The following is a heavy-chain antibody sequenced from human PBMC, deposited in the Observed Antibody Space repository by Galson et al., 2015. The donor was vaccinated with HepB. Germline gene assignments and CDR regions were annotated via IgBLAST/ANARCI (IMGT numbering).Heavy chain of an antibody. Sequence: SLRLSCAASGFTFSSYSMNWVRQAPGKGLEWVSSISSSSSHIYYADSVKGRFTISRDNAKNSLYLQMNSLRAEDTAVYYCARLGYYYDSSGGTAYAFDIWGQGTMVTVSS. J-gene: IGHJ3*02. D-gene: IGHD3-22*01. V-gene: IGHV3-21*01. CDR1: GFTFSSYS. CDR3: ARLGYYYDSSGGTAYAFDI. CDR2: ISSSSSHI.